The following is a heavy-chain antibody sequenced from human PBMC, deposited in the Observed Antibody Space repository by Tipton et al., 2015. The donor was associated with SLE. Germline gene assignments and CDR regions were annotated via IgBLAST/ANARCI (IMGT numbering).Heavy chain of an antibody. D-gene: IGHD1-1*01. CDR3: ARVAPTEVFDY. Sequence: TLSLTCTVSGGSISSSSYYWGWIRQPPGKGLEWIGSIYYSGSTYYNPSLRSRVTISVDMSKNQVSLKLKSVTAADTAVYYCARVAPTEVFDYWGQGTLVTVSS. V-gene: IGHV4-39*07. J-gene: IGHJ4*02. CDR1: GGSISSSSYY. CDR2: IYYSGST.